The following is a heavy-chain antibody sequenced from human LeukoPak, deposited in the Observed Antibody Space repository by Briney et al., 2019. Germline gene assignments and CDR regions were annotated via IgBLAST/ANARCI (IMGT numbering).Heavy chain of an antibody. V-gene: IGHV3-9*01. D-gene: IGHD3-22*01. CDR2: INWNSGNI. Sequence: GGSLRLSCAASGFTFDDYAMHWVRHAPGKGLEWVSSINWNSGNIGYADSVKGRFTISRDNAKNSLYLQMNSLGPEDTALYYCAKGYYYDTSGGPDYWGQGTLVTVSS. J-gene: IGHJ4*02. CDR3: AKGYYYDTSGGPDY. CDR1: GFTFDDYA.